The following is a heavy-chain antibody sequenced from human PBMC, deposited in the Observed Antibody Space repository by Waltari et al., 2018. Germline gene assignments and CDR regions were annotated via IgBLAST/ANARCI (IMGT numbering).Heavy chain of an antibody. CDR1: GYTFVTYA. CDR2: IHTNTGKP. V-gene: IGHV7-4-1*02. CDR3: ARSHYYDTLGYYDY. J-gene: IGHJ4*02. D-gene: IGHD3-22*01. Sequence: QVQLVQSGSGLKRPGASVKVSCKASGYTFVTYALHWVRQAPGQGLEWMGWIHTNTGKPTYAQGFTGRFVFSMDTSVSTAYLQINSLDAEDTAVYYCARSHYYDTLGYYDYWGQGTLVTVSS.